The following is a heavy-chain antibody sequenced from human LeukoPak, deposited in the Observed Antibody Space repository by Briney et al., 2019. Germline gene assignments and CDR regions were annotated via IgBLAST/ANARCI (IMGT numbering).Heavy chain of an antibody. J-gene: IGHJ4*02. Sequence: PGGSLRLSCEGSAFIFSGHWMNWVRQTPGKGLEWVASIKEDGSERQYVDSVKGRFTISRDNAKNSLYLQMNSLRAEDTAVYYCARKGRRVWSFDFWGQGTLATVSS. D-gene: IGHD3-3*01. CDR3: ARKGRRVWSFDF. CDR2: IKEDGSER. CDR1: AFIFSGHW. V-gene: IGHV3-7*03.